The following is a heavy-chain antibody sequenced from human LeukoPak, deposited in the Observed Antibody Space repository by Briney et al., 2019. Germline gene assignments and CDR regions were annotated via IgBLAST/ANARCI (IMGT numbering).Heavy chain of an antibody. CDR3: AREVNDFWSGQYYFDY. V-gene: IGHV3-53*01. J-gene: IGHJ4*02. Sequence: GGSLRLSCAASGFTVSSNYMSWVRQAPGKGLEWVSVIYSGGSTYYADSVKGRFTISRDNSKNTLYLQINSLRAEDTAVYYCAREVNDFWSGQYYFDYWGQGTLVTVSS. CDR1: GFTVSSNY. CDR2: IYSGGST. D-gene: IGHD3-3*01.